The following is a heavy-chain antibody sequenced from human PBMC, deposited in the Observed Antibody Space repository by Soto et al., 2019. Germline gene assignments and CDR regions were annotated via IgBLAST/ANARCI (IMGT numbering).Heavy chain of an antibody. D-gene: IGHD3-22*01. CDR1: GGSISSGDYY. CDR3: VRDYDYDTSRNHAFDI. CDR2: IYSSGST. J-gene: IGHJ3*02. V-gene: IGHV4-31*03. Sequence: QVQLQESGPGLVKPSQTLSLTCTVSGGSISSGDYYWSWIRHHPGKGLEWIGYIYSSGSTYYNPSLRSRVTISADTSKNQFSLRLSSVTAADTAVYYCVRDYDYDTSRNHAFDIWGQGTMVTVSS.